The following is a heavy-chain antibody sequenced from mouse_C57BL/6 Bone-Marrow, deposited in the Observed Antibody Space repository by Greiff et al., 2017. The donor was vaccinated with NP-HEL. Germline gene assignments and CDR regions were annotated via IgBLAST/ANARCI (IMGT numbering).Heavy chain of an antibody. CDR1: GFTFSSYG. J-gene: IGHJ2*01. Sequence: EVMLVESGGDLVKPGGSLKLSCAASGFTFSSYGMSWVRQTPDKRLEWVATISSGGSYTYYPDSVKGRFTISRDNAKNTLYLQMSGLKSEDTAMYYCARHYYSNYFDYWGQGTTLTVSS. CDR3: ARHYYSNYFDY. V-gene: IGHV5-6*01. D-gene: IGHD2-5*01. CDR2: ISSGGSYT.